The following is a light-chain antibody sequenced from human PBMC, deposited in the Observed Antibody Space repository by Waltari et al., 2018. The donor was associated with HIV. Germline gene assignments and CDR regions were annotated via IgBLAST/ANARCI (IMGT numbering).Light chain of an antibody. CDR1: QRVSSPY. CDR3: QQYENSPEYT. CDR2: GAS. V-gene: IGKV3-20*01. Sequence: IVLTQSPRPLSLSPGERVTLSCRASQRVSSPYLAWYQQNPGQAPRLLIHGASTRATGVPDRFSGSGSGTDFTLTISRLEPEDFAVYYCQQYENSPEYTFGQGTKLEIK. J-gene: IGKJ2*01.